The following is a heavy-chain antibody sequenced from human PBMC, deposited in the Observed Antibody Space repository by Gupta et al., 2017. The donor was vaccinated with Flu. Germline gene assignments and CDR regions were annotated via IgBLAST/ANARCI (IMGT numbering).Heavy chain of an antibody. CDR1: GFTFSSYE. Sequence: EVQLVDSGGGLVQPGGSLRLSCAASGFTFSSYEMTWVRQAPGKGLEWVSYISSSGSTIYYADSVKGRFTISRDNAKNSLYLQMNSLRAEDTAVYYCARVDGSWYRNWFDPWGQGTLVTVSS. D-gene: IGHD6-13*01. V-gene: IGHV3-48*03. CDR3: ARVDGSWYRNWFDP. J-gene: IGHJ5*02. CDR2: ISSSGSTI.